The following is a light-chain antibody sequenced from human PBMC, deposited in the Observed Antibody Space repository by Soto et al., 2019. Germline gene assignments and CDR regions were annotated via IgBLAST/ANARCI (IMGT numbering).Light chain of an antibody. CDR3: QQSYSTPPGT. V-gene: IGKV1-39*01. Sequence: DIQMTQSPSSLSASVGDRVTITCRASQSISTYLIWYQQKTGKAPELLIYATSSLQSGVPSRFSGSGSGTDFTLTISSLQPEDFATYYCQQSYSTPPGTFGQGTKVEIK. CDR2: ATS. CDR1: QSISTY. J-gene: IGKJ1*01.